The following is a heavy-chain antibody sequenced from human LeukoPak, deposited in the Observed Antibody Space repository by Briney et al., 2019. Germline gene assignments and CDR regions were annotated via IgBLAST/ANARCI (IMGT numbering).Heavy chain of an antibody. J-gene: IGHJ6*02. CDR3: ARGSSMVRGVMYYYYYGMDV. CDR2: IYYSGST. D-gene: IGHD3-10*01. V-gene: IGHV4-59*01. CDR1: GGSISSYY. Sequence: SETLSLTCTVSGGSISSYYWSWIRQPPGEGLEWIGYIYYSGSTNYNPSLKSRVTISVDTSKNQFSLKLSSVTAADTAVYYCARGSSMVRGVMYYYYYGMDVWGQGTTVTVSS.